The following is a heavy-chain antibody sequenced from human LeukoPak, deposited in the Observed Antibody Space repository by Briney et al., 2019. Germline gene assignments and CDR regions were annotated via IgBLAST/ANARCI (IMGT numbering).Heavy chain of an antibody. CDR2: MNPNSGNT. V-gene: IGHV1-8*01. Sequence: ASVKVSCKASGYTFTSSDINWVRQATGQGLEWMGWMNPNSGNTGYAQKFQGRATMTRNTSISTAYMELSSLRSEDTAVYYCARVGFRGRWLQLSLVYWGQGTLVTVSS. D-gene: IGHD5-24*01. CDR1: GYTFTSSD. J-gene: IGHJ4*02. CDR3: ARVGFRGRWLQLSLVY.